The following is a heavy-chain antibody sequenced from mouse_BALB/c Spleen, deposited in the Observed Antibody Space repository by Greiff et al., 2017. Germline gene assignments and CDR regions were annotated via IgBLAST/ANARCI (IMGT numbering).Heavy chain of an antibody. CDR3: ARSDYDYDWYFDV. Sequence: EVMLVESGGGLVQPGGSRKLSCAASGFTFSSFGMHWVRQAPEKGLEWVAYISSGSSTIYYADTVKGRFTISRDNPKNTPFMQMTSLRSEDTAMYYCARSDYDYDWYFDVWGAGTTLTVSS. CDR2: ISSGSSTI. J-gene: IGHJ1*01. V-gene: IGHV5-17*02. D-gene: IGHD2-4*01. CDR1: GFTFSSFG.